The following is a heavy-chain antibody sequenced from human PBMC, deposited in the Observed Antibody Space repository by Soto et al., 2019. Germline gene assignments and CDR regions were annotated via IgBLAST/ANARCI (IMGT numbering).Heavy chain of an antibody. V-gene: IGHV1-18*01. J-gene: IGHJ3*02. CDR3: ARDEGNDYGDLDAFDI. D-gene: IGHD4-17*01. CDR1: GYTFTSYC. CDR2: ISAYNGNT. Sequence: ASVKVSCKASGYTFTSYCISWVRQAPGQGLEWMGWISAYNGNTNYAQKLQGRVTMTTDTSTSTAYMELRSLRSDDTAVYYCARDEGNDYGDLDAFDIWGQGTMVTVSS.